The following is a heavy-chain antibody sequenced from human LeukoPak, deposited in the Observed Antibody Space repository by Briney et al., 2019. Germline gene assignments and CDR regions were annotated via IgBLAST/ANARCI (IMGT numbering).Heavy chain of an antibody. V-gene: IGHV4-61*02. CDR1: GGSISSGSYY. J-gene: IGHJ4*02. CDR3: AREWLVYYNFDY. CDR2: IYTSEST. D-gene: IGHD6-19*01. Sequence: SQTLSLTCTVSGGSISSGSYYWSWIRQPAGKGLEWIGRIYTSESTSYNPSLKSRVTISVDTSKNQFSLKLSSVTAADTAVYYCAREWLVYYNFDYWGQGTLVTVSS.